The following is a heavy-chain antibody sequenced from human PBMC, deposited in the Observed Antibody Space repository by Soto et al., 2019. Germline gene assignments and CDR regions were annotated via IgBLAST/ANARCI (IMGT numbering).Heavy chain of an antibody. V-gene: IGHV3-64*01. CDR2: ISSNGGST. CDR3: ARGDDYIWGRPFDY. D-gene: IGHD3-16*01. Sequence: GGSLRLSCAASGFTFSSYAMHWVRQAPGKGLEYVSAISSNGGSTYYANSVKGRFTISRDNSKNTLYLQMGSLRAEDMAVYYCARGDDYIWGRPFDYWGQGTLVTVSS. J-gene: IGHJ4*02. CDR1: GFTFSSYA.